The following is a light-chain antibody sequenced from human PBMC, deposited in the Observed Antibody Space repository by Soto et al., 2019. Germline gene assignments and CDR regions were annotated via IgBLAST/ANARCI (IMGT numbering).Light chain of an antibody. CDR3: QKYNSAPLVT. CDR1: QGISNY. V-gene: IGKV1-27*01. J-gene: IGKJ3*01. CDR2: AAS. Sequence: DIQMTQSPSSLSASVGDRVTITCRASQGISNYLAWYQQKPGKVPKLLIYAASTLQSGVPSRFSGSGSGTDFTLTISSLQPEDVATYYCQKYNSAPLVTFGPGTKVDIE.